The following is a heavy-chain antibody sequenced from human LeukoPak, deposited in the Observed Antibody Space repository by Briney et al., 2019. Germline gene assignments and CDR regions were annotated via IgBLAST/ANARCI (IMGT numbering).Heavy chain of an antibody. CDR1: GGSISSYY. CDR2: IYYSGST. D-gene: IGHD3-9*01. V-gene: IGHV4-59*01. J-gene: IGHJ6*03. Sequence: SETLSLTCTVSGGSISSYYWSWIRQPPGKGLEWIGYIYYSGSTNYNPSLKSRVTISVDTSKNQFSLKLSSVTAADTAVYYCAREAPRADILTGYYLYYCYYMDVWGKGTTVTVSS. CDR3: AREAPRADILTGYYLYYCYYMDV.